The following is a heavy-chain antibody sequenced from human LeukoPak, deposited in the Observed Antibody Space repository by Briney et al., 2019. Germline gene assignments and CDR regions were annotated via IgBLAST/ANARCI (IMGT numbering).Heavy chain of an antibody. CDR1: GFTFSSYT. V-gene: IGHV3-23*01. J-gene: IGHJ6*02. D-gene: IGHD3-9*01. Sequence: PGGSLRLSCAASGFTFSSYTMSWVRQAPGKGLEWVSTITTSDGNTYYADSVKGRFTISRDNSKNTLYLQMNSLRAEDTAVYYCARDLVRATYYYYGMDVWGQGTTVTVSS. CDR2: ITTSDGNT. CDR3: ARDLVRATYYYYGMDV.